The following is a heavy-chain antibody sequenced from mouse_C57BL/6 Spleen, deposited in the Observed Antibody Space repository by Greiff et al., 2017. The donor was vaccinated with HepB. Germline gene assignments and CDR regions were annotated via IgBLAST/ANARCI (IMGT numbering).Heavy chain of an antibody. CDR1: GYTFTDYY. CDR3: ARYGYPYAMDY. CDR2: INPNNGGT. D-gene: IGHD1-2*01. Sequence: VQLQQSGPELVKPGASVKISCKASGYTFTDYYMNWVKQSHGKSLEWIGDINPNNGGTSYNQKFKGKATLTVDKSSSTAYMELRSLTSEDSAVYYCARYGYPYAMDYWGQGTSVTVSS. J-gene: IGHJ4*01. V-gene: IGHV1-26*01.